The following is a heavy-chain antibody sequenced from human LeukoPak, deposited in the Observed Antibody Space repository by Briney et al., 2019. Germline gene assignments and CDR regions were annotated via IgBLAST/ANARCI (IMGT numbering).Heavy chain of an antibody. CDR1: GFTFSSYG. Sequence: GRSLRLSCAASGFTFSSYGMHWVRQAPGKGLEWVAVISYDGSNKYYADSVKGRFTISRDNSKNTLYLQMNSLRAEDTAVFYCASAARGLWSAFDIWGQGTMVTVSS. D-gene: IGHD5-18*01. V-gene: IGHV3-30*03. CDR2: ISYDGSNK. J-gene: IGHJ3*02. CDR3: ASAARGLWSAFDI.